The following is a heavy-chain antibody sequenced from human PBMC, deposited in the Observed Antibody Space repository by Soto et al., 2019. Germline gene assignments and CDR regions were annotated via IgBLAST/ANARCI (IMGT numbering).Heavy chain of an antibody. J-gene: IGHJ4*02. CDR3: EKDLSDFES. Sequence: VGSLRLSCSSSVFTFISYAISLVRQAPGKGLEWVSAISGSGGSTYYADSVKCRFTISRDNSKNTLYLQMNSLGAEDTAVYYCEKDLSDFESWGEGTMVNV. CDR1: VFTFISYA. CDR2: ISGSGGST. V-gene: IGHV3-23*01.